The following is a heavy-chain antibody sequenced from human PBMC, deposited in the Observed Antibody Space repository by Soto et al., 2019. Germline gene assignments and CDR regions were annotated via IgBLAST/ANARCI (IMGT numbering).Heavy chain of an antibody. V-gene: IGHV3-30*04. J-gene: IGHJ2*01. Sequence: WWSLRLSCTASVFAFSTYAMPWLRRPPGKGLEWVAFISYDVNNRFYADSVKGRFTTSRENSKTTLYLQMNSMGADDTALYYCARDTVRGCPTFAVWYLDLWGRGTLVTVSS. CDR1: VFAFSTYA. CDR3: ARDTVRGCPTFAVWYLDL. CDR2: ISYDVNNR. D-gene: IGHD3-10*01.